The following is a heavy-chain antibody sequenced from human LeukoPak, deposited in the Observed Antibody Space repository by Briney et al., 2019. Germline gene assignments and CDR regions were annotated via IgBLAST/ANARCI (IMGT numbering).Heavy chain of an antibody. CDR2: INHNGNVN. Sequence: GGSLRLSCAASGFTFSSYWMYWARQAPGKGLEWVASINHNGNVNYYVDSVKGRFTISRDNVENSLYLQMSNLRAEDTAVYFCARGGGLDVWGQGATVTVSS. J-gene: IGHJ6*02. V-gene: IGHV3-7*03. CDR3: ARGGGLDV. D-gene: IGHD3-16*01. CDR1: GFTFSSYW.